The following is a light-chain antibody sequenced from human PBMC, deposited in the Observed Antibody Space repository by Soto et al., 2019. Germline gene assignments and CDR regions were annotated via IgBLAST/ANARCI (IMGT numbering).Light chain of an antibody. CDR1: SSNIGAGYN. V-gene: IGLV1-40*01. J-gene: IGLJ2*01. CDR3: QSYDSSRNVV. CDR2: GNN. Sequence: QSVLTQPPSVSGAPGQRVTLSCTGASSNIGAGYNVHWYQQFPGAAPKLLIYGNNNRPSGVPDRFSGSKSDTSASLAITGLQAEDEADYYCQSYDSSRNVVFGGGTKLTVL.